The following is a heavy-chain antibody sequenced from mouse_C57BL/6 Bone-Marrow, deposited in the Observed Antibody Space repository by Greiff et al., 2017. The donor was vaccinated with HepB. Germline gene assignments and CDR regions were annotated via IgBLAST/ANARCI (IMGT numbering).Heavy chain of an antibody. V-gene: IGHV1-50*01. CDR3: AREGWAYWYFDV. CDR1: GYTFTSYW. CDR2: INPSDSYT. Sequence: VQLQQPGAELVKPGASVKLSCKASGYTFTSYWMQWVKQRPEQGLEWIGEINPSDSYTNYNQKFKGKATLTVNTSSSTAYMQLSSLTSEDSAVYYCAREGWAYWYFDVWGTGTTVTVSS. J-gene: IGHJ1*03. D-gene: IGHD2-3*01.